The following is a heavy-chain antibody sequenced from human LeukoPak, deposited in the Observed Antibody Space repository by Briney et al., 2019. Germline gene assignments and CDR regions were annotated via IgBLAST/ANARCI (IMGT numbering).Heavy chain of an antibody. J-gene: IGHJ4*02. CDR2: ISYDGSNK. Sequence: GGSLRLSCAASGFTFSSYGMHWVRQAPGEGLEWVAVISYDGSNKYYADSVKGRFTISRDNSKNTLYLQMNSLRAEDTAVYYCAKANSSGWYSWGQGTLVTVSS. CDR3: AKANSSGWYS. CDR1: GFTFSSYG. D-gene: IGHD6-19*01. V-gene: IGHV3-30*18.